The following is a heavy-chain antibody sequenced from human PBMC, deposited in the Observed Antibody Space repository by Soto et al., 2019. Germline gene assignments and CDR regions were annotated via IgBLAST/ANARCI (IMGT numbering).Heavy chain of an antibody. V-gene: IGHV1-69*01. CDR1: GGTFSSYA. CDR2: IIPRFGTA. J-gene: IGHJ6*02. Sequence: QVQLVQSGAEVKKPGSSVKVSCKASGGTFSSYALSWVRQAPGQGLEWMGGIIPRFGTANYAQKLQGRVTITADESTSTGYMELSSLRSEDTAVYYCARNHGSLVPAATGGYFYYGLDVWGQGITVIVSS. D-gene: IGHD2-2*01. CDR3: ARNHGSLVPAATGGYFYYGLDV.